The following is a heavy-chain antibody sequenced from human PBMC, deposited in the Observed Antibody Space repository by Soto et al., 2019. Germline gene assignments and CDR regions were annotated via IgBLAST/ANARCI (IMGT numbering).Heavy chain of an antibody. V-gene: IGHV4-61*08. D-gene: IGHD3-3*01. CDR3: ARGSGTDYYDFWSGERNYYYYMDV. CDR1: GGSISSGDYC. J-gene: IGHJ6*03. Sequence: PSETLSLTCTVSGGSISSGDYCWSWIRQPPGKGLEWIGYIYYSGSTNYNPPLKSRVTISVDTSKNQFSLKLSSVTAADTAVYYCARGSGTDYYDFWSGERNYYYYMDVWGKGTTVTVSS. CDR2: IYYSGST.